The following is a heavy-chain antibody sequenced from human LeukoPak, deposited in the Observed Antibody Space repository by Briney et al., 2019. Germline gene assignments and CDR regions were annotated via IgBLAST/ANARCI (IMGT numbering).Heavy chain of an antibody. CDR3: ARKGPHCSSTSCYSYMDV. CDR1: GYTFTSYD. CDR2: MNPNSGNT. D-gene: IGHD2-2*01. Sequence: HGASVKVSCKASGYTFTSYDINWVRQATGQGLEWMGWMNPNSGNTGYAQKFQGRVTMTRNTSISTAYMELSSLRSEDTAVYYCARKGPHCSSTSCYSYMDVLGKGTTVTVSS. V-gene: IGHV1-8*01. J-gene: IGHJ6*03.